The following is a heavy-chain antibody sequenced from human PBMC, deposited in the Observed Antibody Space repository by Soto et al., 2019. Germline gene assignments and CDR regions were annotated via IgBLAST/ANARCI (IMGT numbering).Heavy chain of an antibody. J-gene: IGHJ3*02. V-gene: IGHV1-2*02. CDR1: GYPVTAYY. CDR2: INPATGAA. CDR3: ARGGGVGVAGSAAFDM. D-gene: IGHD3-3*01. Sequence: QLHLVQSGAVVKKPGASVTVSCSASGYPVTAYYMHWVRQAPGRGLEWMGGINPATGAAKYTQTFQGRVTMARDPSPGTGFMELGGLKSGDPAVFYWARGGGVGVAGSAAFDMWGQGTVVTVSS.